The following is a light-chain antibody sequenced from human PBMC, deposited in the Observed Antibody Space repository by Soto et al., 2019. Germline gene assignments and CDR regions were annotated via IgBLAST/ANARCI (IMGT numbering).Light chain of an antibody. CDR1: QSGSSSY. V-gene: IGKV3-20*01. CDR3: QQYGSSSWT. Sequence: EIVLTQSPGTLSLSPGERATLSCRASQSGSSSYLAWYQQKPGQAPRLLIYGASRRATGIPDRFSGSGSGKDFTLTISRLEPEDFAVYYCQQYGSSSWTFGQGTKVQIK. J-gene: IGKJ1*01. CDR2: GAS.